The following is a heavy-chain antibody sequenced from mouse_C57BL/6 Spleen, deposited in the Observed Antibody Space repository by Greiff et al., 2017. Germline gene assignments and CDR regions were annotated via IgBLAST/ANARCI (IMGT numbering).Heavy chain of an antibody. CDR1: GYTFTSYW. CDR2: IDPSDSET. CDR3: ARPYDGYYYFGY. Sequence: QVQLQQPGAELVRPGSSVKLSCKASGYTFTSYWMHWVKQRPIQGLEWIGNIDPSDSETHYNQKFKDKATLTVDKSSSTAYTQLSSLTSYDSAVYYCARPYDGYYYFGYWGQGTTLTVSS. V-gene: IGHV1-52*01. J-gene: IGHJ2*01. D-gene: IGHD2-3*01.